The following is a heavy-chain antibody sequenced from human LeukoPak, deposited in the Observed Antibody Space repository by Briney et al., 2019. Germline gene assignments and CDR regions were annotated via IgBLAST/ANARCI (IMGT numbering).Heavy chain of an antibody. CDR2: ISSSSSYI. J-gene: IGHJ3*02. Sequence: PGGSLRLSCAASGFTFSSYSMNWVRQAPGKGLEWVSSISSSSSYIYYADSVKGRFTISRDNAKNSLYLQMNSLRAEDTAVYYYARAQGYYDSSGSLDAFDIWGQGTMVTVSS. D-gene: IGHD3-22*01. V-gene: IGHV3-21*01. CDR1: GFTFSSYS. CDR3: ARAQGYYDSSGSLDAFDI.